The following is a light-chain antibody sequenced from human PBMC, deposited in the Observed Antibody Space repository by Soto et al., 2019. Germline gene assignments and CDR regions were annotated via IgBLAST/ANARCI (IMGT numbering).Light chain of an antibody. Sequence: QSVLTQPPSVSGAPGQGVTISFTGGSSNIGAGYDVHWYQQLPGTAPKLLIYGKTNRPSGVPDRFSGSKSGTSASLAITGLQAEDDADYYCQSYDSSLSGVVFGGGTQLTVL. CDR1: SSNIGAGYD. CDR3: QSYDSSLSGVV. J-gene: IGLJ2*01. CDR2: GKT. V-gene: IGLV1-40*01.